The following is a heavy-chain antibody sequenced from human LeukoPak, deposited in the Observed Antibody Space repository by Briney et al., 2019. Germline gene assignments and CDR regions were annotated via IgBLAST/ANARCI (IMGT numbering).Heavy chain of an antibody. Sequence: PSETLSLTCTCSGGSISGSGSSYYWVWVRQPPGKGLEWIGSIYYSGSTYYNPSLKSRVTISVDTSKNQFSLKLSSVTAADTAVYFCARPPRYSGNYYNAFDIWGQGTTVTVSS. J-gene: IGHJ3*02. D-gene: IGHD1-26*01. V-gene: IGHV4-39*01. CDR1: GGSISGSGSSYY. CDR2: IYYSGST. CDR3: ARPPRYSGNYYNAFDI.